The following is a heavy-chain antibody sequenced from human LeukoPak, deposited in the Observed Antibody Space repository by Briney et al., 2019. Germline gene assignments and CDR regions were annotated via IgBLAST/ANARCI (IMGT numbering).Heavy chain of an antibody. CDR2: ISGSGGST. CDR1: GFTFSSYA. D-gene: IGHD6-6*01. CDR3: AKARYSSSWWVVDY. V-gene: IGHV3-23*01. Sequence: GGSLRLSCAASGFTFSSYAMSWVRRAPGKGLEWVSAISGSGGSTYYADYAKGRFTISRDNSKNTVYLQMNSLRAEDTAVYYCAKARYSSSWWVVDYWGQGTLVTVSS. J-gene: IGHJ4*02.